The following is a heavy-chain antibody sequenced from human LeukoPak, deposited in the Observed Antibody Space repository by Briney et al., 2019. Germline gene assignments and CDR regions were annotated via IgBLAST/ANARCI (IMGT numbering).Heavy chain of an antibody. D-gene: IGHD3-10*01. V-gene: IGHV3-30*02. CDR2: IRYDGSNK. CDR3: TKEGLPSGTSWSAWFDP. Sequence: GGSLRLSCAASGFTFSSYGMHWVRQAPGKGLEWVAFIRYDGSNKYYADSVKGRFTISRDNSKNTLYLQMNSLRAEDTAVYYCTKEGLPSGTSWSAWFDPWGQGTLVTVSS. J-gene: IGHJ5*02. CDR1: GFTFSSYG.